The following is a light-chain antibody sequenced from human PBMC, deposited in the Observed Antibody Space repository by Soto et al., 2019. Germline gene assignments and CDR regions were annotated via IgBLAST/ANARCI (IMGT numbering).Light chain of an antibody. CDR1: QSLSSW. J-gene: IGKJ2*01. CDR3: QQYNSFPYT. CDR2: KAS. V-gene: IGKV1-5*03. Sequence: DIQMTQSPSTLSASVGDRVTITCRASQSLSSWLAWYQQKPGKAPNLLIYKASSLESGVPSRFSGSGSGTEFTLTISSLQPDYFATYYCQQYNSFPYTFGQGTKLEIK.